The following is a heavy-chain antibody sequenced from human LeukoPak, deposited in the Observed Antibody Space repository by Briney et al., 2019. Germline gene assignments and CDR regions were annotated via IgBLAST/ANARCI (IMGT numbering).Heavy chain of an antibody. V-gene: IGHV1-18*04. CDR2: INTDNGDT. CDR1: GYTFTNYI. Sequence: AASVKVSCKASGYTFTNYIISWVRQAPGQGLEWMGWINTDNGDTKNAQKLQGRVSMTTDTSTSTAYMELRSLRSDDTAFYYCARDGYFDYWGHGTLVTVSS. CDR3: ARDGYFDY. J-gene: IGHJ4*01.